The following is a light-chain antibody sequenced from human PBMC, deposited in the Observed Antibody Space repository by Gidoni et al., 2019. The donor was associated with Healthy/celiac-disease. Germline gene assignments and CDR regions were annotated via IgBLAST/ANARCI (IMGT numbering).Light chain of an antibody. V-gene: IGKV3-20*01. CDR1: QSVSSSY. J-gene: IGKJ1*01. CDR3: QQYGSSSWT. Sequence: EIVLSQSPGTLSLSPGEKHTLSCRASQSVSSSYLSWYQQKPGQAPRLLIYGASSRDTGIPDRFSGSGSGTDFTLTISRLEPEDFAVYYCQQYGSSSWTFGQGTKVEIK. CDR2: GAS.